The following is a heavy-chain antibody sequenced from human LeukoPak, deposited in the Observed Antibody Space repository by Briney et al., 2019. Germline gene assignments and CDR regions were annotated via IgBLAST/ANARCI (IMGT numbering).Heavy chain of an antibody. D-gene: IGHD6-6*01. CDR3: AKDISFSSSSGGYFDY. CDR1: GFTFDDYA. Sequence: GGSLRLSCAASGFTFDDYAMHWVRQAPGKGLEWVSGISWNSGSIGCADSVKGRFTISRDNAKNSLYLQMNSLRAEDTALYYCAKDISFSSSSGGYFDYWGQGTLVTVSS. J-gene: IGHJ4*02. V-gene: IGHV3-9*01. CDR2: ISWNSGSI.